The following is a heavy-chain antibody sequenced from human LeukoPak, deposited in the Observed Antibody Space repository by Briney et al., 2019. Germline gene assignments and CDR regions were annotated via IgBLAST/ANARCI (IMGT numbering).Heavy chain of an antibody. CDR3: ARGRGDFGDAFDI. J-gene: IGHJ3*02. D-gene: IGHD3-10*01. V-gene: IGHV3-23*01. Sequence: GGSLRLSCAASGFTFSSYAMSWVRQAPGKGLEWVSAISGSGGSTYYADSVRGRFTISRDNSKNTLYLQMNSLRAEDTAVYYCARGRGDFGDAFDIWGQGTMVTVSS. CDR2: ISGSGGST. CDR1: GFTFSSYA.